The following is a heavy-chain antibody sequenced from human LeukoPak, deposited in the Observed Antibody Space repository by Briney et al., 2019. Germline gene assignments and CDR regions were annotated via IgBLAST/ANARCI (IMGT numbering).Heavy chain of an antibody. V-gene: IGHV3-7*01. D-gene: IGHD3-16*01. CDR3: ARARGSYVEAAY. CDR1: GFTFSSYW. J-gene: IGHJ4*02. Sequence: GGSLRLSCAASGFTFSSYWMTWVRQAPGRGLEWVANIHQDGSIQFYVDSVKGRFTVSRDNARNLLYLQMNGLRAEDTAVYYCARARGSYVEAAYWGQGTLVTVSS. CDR2: IHQDGSIQ.